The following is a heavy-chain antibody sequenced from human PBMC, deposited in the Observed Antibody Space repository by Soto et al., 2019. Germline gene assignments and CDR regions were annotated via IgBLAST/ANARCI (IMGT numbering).Heavy chain of an antibody. CDR2: SRNKANSYTT. D-gene: IGHD1-26*01. J-gene: IGHJ5*02. Sequence: EVQLVESGGGLVQPGGSLRLSCAVSGFTFSDHYMDWVRQAPGKGLEWVGRSRNKANSYTTEYAASVKGRFTISRDDSKNSLYLQMNSVKTEDTAVYYCARPEVGATTSWGQGPLVTVSS. CDR1: GFTFSDHY. V-gene: IGHV3-72*01. CDR3: ARPEVGATTS.